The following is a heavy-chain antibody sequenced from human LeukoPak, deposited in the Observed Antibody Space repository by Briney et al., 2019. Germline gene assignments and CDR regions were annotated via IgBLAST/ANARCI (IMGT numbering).Heavy chain of an antibody. CDR2: ISGRCGST. CDR3: AKWGDCDVLAGYYVSDF. D-gene: IGHD3-9*01. Sequence: PGGSLRLCCAASGFIFSNYAMYWLRQAAGKGLDWVSAISGRCGSTYYADSVKGRFTISRDTSKNMLYLQMNSLRAHGTAVYYCAKWGDCDVLAGYYVSDFWGQGNLVTVSS. V-gene: IGHV3-23*01. CDR1: GFIFSNYA. J-gene: IGHJ4*02.